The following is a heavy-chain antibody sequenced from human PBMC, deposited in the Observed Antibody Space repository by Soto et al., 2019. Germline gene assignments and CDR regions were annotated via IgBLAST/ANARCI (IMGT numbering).Heavy chain of an antibody. V-gene: IGHV4-4*02. Sequence: SETLSLTCAVSSGSIRSSNWWSWVRQPPGKGLEWIGEIHHSGSTNYNPSLKSRVTILVDKSKNQFSLNLSSVTAADTAVYYWASGSYCSGGSCSPFYYYYMDVWGKGTTVTSP. J-gene: IGHJ6*03. CDR3: ASGSYCSGGSCSPFYYYYMDV. D-gene: IGHD2-15*01. CDR1: SGSIRSSNW. CDR2: IHHSGST.